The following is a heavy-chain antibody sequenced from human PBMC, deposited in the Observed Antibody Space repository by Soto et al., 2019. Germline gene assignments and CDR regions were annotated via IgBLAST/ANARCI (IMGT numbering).Heavy chain of an antibody. CDR2: VSHDGRHT. Sequence: VQLVESGGGVVQPGRSLRLSCAASGFTFSDYAMHWVRQAPGKGLEWVAVVSHDGRHTHYADSVKGRFTSSRDRSKNTLSLEITSRRAGEMVGYNCAKGGRQWLVTSDFNFWGQGALVTVYS. CDR1: GFTFSDYA. D-gene: IGHD6-19*01. J-gene: IGHJ4*02. V-gene: IGHV3-30*18. CDR3: AKGGRQWLVTSDFNF.